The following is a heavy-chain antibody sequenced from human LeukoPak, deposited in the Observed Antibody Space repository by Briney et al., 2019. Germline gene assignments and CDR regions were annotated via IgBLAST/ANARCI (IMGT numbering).Heavy chain of an antibody. CDR3: VKEPTVGGMDV. J-gene: IGHJ6*02. V-gene: IGHV3-9*01. CDR1: GFTFDDYA. CDR2: ISWNSGSI. Sequence: GRSLRLSCAASGFTFDDYAMHWVRQAPGKGLEWVSGISWNSGSIGYADSVKGRFTISRDNAKNYLYLQMNSLRTEDTALYYCVKEPTVGGMDVWGRGTTVTVSS. D-gene: IGHD3-10*01.